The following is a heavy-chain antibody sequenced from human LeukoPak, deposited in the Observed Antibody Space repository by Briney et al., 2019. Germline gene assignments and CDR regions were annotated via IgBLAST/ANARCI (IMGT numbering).Heavy chain of an antibody. CDR1: GYTFTGYY. V-gene: IGHV1-2*02. J-gene: IGHJ4*02. CDR2: INPHSGGT. CDR3: ARDWPARGYSYDYYFDY. Sequence: ASVTVSCTASGYTFTGYYIHWVRQAPGQGLERMGWINPHSGGTNYAQKFQGRVTMTRDTSISTVHMELSRLRSDDTAVYYCARDWPARGYSYDYYFDYWGQGTLVTVSS. D-gene: IGHD5-18*01.